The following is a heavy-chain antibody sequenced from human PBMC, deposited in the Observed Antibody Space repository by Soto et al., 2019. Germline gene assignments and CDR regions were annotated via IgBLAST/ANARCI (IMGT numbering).Heavy chain of an antibody. CDR1: GFSFSNFE. CDR3: ARDLWVSHTYFGAIDA. J-gene: IGHJ3*01. CDR2: ISTTGSTI. Sequence: GGSLRLSCAASGFSFSNFEMNWVRQAPGKGLEWVSYISTTGSTIFYADSVMGRFTISRDNAKNLLYLQMNSLRVEDTAVYYCARDLWVSHTYFGAIDAWGQGTVVTVSS. D-gene: IGHD3-3*01. V-gene: IGHV3-48*03.